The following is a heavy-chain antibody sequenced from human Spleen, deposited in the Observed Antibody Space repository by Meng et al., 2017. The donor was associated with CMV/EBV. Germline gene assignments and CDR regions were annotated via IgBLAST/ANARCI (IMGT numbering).Heavy chain of an antibody. CDR2: IYPDDSDT. J-gene: IGHJ5*02. Sequence: GESLKISCEGSGYTFSNYWIDWVRQMPGKGLEWMGSIYPDDSDTRYSPSFHGQLTISADKSIRTAYLQWSGLKASDTAIYYCARRGMMTTRGYWFDPWGQGTLVTVSS. D-gene: IGHD4-17*01. CDR3: ARRGMMTTRGYWFDP. CDR1: GYTFSNYW. V-gene: IGHV5-51*01.